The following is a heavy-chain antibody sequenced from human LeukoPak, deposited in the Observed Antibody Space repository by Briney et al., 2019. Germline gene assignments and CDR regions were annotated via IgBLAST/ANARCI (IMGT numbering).Heavy chain of an antibody. CDR2: ISGSGGST. Sequence: PGGSLRLSCAASGFTFSSYAMSWVRQAPGKGLEWVSAISGSGGSTYYADSVKGRFTISGDNSKNTLYLQMNSLRAEDTAVYYCAKVSGDYYDSSGYYLEAFDIWGQGTMVTVSS. J-gene: IGHJ3*02. V-gene: IGHV3-23*01. D-gene: IGHD3-22*01. CDR3: AKVSGDYYDSSGYYLEAFDI. CDR1: GFTFSSYA.